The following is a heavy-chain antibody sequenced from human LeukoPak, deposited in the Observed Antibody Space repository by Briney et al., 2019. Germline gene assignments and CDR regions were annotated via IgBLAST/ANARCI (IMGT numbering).Heavy chain of an antibody. CDR2: FFYPGNV. D-gene: IGHD3-16*01. V-gene: IGHV4-39*01. CDR3: ARREAVGGMSFDQ. CDR1: GGSISSATTYY. J-gene: IGHJ4*02. Sequence: PSETLSLTCDVSGGSISSATTYYWGWIRQPPGKGLEWLGTFFYPGNVYYTPSLKSRITISVDKSKSQVSLKMTSMTAADTAMYYSARREAVGGMSFDQWGQGTVVTVSS.